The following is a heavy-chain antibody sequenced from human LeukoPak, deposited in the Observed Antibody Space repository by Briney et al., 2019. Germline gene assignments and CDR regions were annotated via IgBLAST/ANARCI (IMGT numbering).Heavy chain of an antibody. Sequence: ASVKVSCKASGYTFTSYAMHWVRQAPGQRLEWMGWINAGNGNTKYSQEFQGRVTITRDTSASTAYMELSSLRSEDMAVYYCARGASSSWYDEDMDVWGKGTTVTVSS. V-gene: IGHV1-3*03. CDR2: INAGNGNT. CDR3: ARGASSSWYDEDMDV. J-gene: IGHJ6*04. D-gene: IGHD6-13*01. CDR1: GYTFTSYA.